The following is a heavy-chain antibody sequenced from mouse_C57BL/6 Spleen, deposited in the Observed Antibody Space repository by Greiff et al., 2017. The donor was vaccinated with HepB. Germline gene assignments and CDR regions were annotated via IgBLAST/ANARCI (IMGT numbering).Heavy chain of an antibody. V-gene: IGHV7-3*01. D-gene: IGHD4-1*01. CDR2: IRNKANGYTT. CDR3: ARYVGRGFAY. Sequence: EVNVVDSGGGLVQPGGSLSLSCAASGFTFTDYYMSWVRQPPGKALEWLGFIRNKANGYTTEYSASVKGRFTISRDNSQSILYLQMNALRAEDSATYYCARYVGRGFAYWGQGTLVTVSA. J-gene: IGHJ3*01. CDR1: GFTFTDYY.